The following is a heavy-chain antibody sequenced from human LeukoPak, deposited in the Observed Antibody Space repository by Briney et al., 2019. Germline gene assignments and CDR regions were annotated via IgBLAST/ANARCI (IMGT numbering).Heavy chain of an antibody. CDR2: ISSSSSYI. D-gene: IGHD3-10*01. J-gene: IGHJ4*02. CDR3: ARDFSMGLDY. Sequence: GGSLRLSCAASGFTFSSYSMNWVRQAPGKGLEWVSSISSSSSYIYYADSVKGRFTISRDNAKNSLYLQMNSLRAVDTAVYYCARDFSMGLDYWGKGTLVTVSS. CDR1: GFTFSSYS. V-gene: IGHV3-21*01.